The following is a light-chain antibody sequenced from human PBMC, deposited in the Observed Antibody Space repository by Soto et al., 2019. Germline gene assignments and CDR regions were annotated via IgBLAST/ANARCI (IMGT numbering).Light chain of an antibody. CDR3: SSYTTSNTRQIV. CDR2: DVS. J-gene: IGLJ1*01. CDR1: SSDVGGYNY. V-gene: IGLV2-14*03. Sequence: QPVLTQPASVSGSPGQSITISCTGTSSDVGGYNYVSWYQHHPGKAPKLMIYDVSNRPSGVSNRFSGSKSGNTASLTISGLQPEDEADYYSSSYTTSNTRQIVFGTGTKLTVL.